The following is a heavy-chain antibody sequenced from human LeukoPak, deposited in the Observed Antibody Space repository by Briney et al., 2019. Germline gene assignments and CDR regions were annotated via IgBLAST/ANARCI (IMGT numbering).Heavy chain of an antibody. D-gene: IGHD2-2*01. CDR1: GYTFTGYY. Sequence: GASVKVSCKASGYTFTGYYMHWVRQAPGQGLEWMGWINPNSGGTNYAQKFQGWVTMTRDTSISTAYMELSRLRSDDTAVYYCARDREVLDCSSTGCKDRGGMDVWGKGTTVTVSS. CDR3: ARDREVLDCSSTGCKDRGGMDV. J-gene: IGHJ6*04. V-gene: IGHV1-2*04. CDR2: INPNSGGT.